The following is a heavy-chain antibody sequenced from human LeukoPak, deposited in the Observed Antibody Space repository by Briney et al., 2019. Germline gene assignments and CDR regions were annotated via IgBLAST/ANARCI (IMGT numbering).Heavy chain of an antibody. Sequence: SETLSLTCAVYGGSFSGYYWSWIRQPPGKGLEWIGEINHSGSTNYNPSLKSRVTISVDTSKNQFSLKLSSVTAADTAVYYCARVITTTIIVLGGWFDPWGQGTLVTVSS. J-gene: IGHJ5*02. CDR3: ARVITTTIIVLGGWFDP. V-gene: IGHV4-34*01. CDR1: GGSFSGYY. D-gene: IGHD3-22*01. CDR2: INHSGST.